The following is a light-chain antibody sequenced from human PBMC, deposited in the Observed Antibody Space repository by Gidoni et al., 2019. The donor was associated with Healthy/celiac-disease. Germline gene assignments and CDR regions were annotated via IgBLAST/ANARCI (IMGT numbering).Light chain of an antibody. CDR2: QDS. J-gene: IGLJ3*02. CDR1: KLGAKY. Sequence: SYELTQPPSLSVSPGQTASITCSGDKLGAKYACWSQQKPGQSPVLVIYQDSKRPSGIPERFSGSNSGNTATLTISGTQAMDEADYYCQAWDSSTAVFGGGTKLTVL. V-gene: IGLV3-1*01. CDR3: QAWDSSTAV.